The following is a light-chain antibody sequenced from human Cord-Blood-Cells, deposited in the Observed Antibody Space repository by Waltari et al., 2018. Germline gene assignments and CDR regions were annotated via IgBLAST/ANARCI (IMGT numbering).Light chain of an antibody. J-gene: IGLJ3*02. CDR3: CSYAGSSTWV. V-gene: IGLV2-23*01. CDR1: SSDVGSYNL. Sequence: QSALTQPASVSGSPGQSITISCTGTSSDVGSYNLVSWYQQHPGKAPKLMIYEGSKRPSGVSNCFSGSKSGNTASLTISGLHAEDEADYYCCSYAGSSTWVFGGGTKLTVL. CDR2: EGS.